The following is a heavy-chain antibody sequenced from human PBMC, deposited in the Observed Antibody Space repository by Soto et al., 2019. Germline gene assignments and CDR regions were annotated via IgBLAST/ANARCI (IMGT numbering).Heavy chain of an antibody. CDR1: DGSISSGGYY. D-gene: IGHD3-10*01. Sequence: TLPLTCTLSDGSISSGGYYWTWIRQHPGKGLEWIGYIYYSGSTYYNPSLKRRVTMSVDTSKNQFSLKLSSVTGADTAVYYCARGLVTMVRGVNSGGYYYGMDVWGQGTTGAVAS. V-gene: IGHV4-31*03. CDR3: ARGLVTMVRGVNSGGYYYGMDV. J-gene: IGHJ6*02. CDR2: IYYSGST.